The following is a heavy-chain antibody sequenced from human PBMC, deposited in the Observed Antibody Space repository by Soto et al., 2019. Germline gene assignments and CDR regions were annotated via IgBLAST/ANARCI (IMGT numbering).Heavy chain of an antibody. D-gene: IGHD3-10*01. CDR1: GGSISSGGYY. J-gene: IGHJ4*02. Sequence: PSETLSLTCTVSGGSISSGGYYWSWIRQHPGKGLEWIGYIYYSGSTYYNPSLKSRVTISVDTSKKQFSLKLSSVTAAGTGVYYCARERYGSGSSYFDYWGQGTLVTVSS. CDR2: IYYSGST. V-gene: IGHV4-31*03. CDR3: ARERYGSGSSYFDY.